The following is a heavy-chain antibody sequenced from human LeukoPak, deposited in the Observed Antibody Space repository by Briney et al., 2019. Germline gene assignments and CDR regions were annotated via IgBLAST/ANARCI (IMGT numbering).Heavy chain of an antibody. CDR3: AKDAFRGYSYGWHFDY. Sequence: PGGSLRLSXAASGFTFSSYGMHWVRQAPGKGLEWVAFIRYDGSNKYYADSVKGRFTISRDNSKNTLYLQMNSLRAEDTAVYYCAKDAFRGYSYGWHFDYWGQGTLVTVSS. D-gene: IGHD5-18*01. V-gene: IGHV3-30*02. CDR1: GFTFSSYG. J-gene: IGHJ4*02. CDR2: IRYDGSNK.